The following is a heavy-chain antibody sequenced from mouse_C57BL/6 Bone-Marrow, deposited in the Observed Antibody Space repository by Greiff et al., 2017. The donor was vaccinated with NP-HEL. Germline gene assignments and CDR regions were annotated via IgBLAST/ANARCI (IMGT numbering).Heavy chain of an antibody. D-gene: IGHD1-1*01. CDR3: ARDYYGSSYDAY. V-gene: IGHV1-81*01. J-gene: IGHJ3*01. CDR2: IYPRSGNT. CDR1: GYTFTSYG. Sequence: QVQLQQSGAELARPGASVKLSCKASGYTFTSYGISWVKQRTGQGLEWIGEIYPRSGNTYYNEKFKGKATLTADKSSSTAYMALRSLTSEDSAVYFCARDYYGSSYDAYWGQGTLVTVSA.